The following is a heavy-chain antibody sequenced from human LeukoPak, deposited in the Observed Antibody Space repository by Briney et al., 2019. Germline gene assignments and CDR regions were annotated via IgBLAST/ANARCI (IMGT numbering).Heavy chain of an antibody. Sequence: GGSLRLSCAASGFTFSDYYMGWLRQAPGKGLKWLSYINGSGSIIFYPDSVKGRFTISRDNAKNPLSRQMNSLRAEDTAVYYCWIDFGLSGTKRSFDLWGRGTMVTVSS. CDR3: WIDFGLSGTKRSFDL. D-gene: IGHD1-26*01. J-gene: IGHJ3*01. V-gene: IGHV3-11*01. CDR2: INGSGSII. CDR1: GFTFSDYY.